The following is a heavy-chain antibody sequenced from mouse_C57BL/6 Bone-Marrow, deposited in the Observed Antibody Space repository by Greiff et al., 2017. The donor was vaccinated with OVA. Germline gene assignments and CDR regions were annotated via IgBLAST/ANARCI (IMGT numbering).Heavy chain of an antibody. V-gene: IGHV1-20*01. CDR2: INPYNGDT. CDR1: GYSFTGYF. J-gene: IGHJ4*01. Sequence: VQLQQSGPELVKPGDSVKISCKASGYSFTGYFMNWVMQSHGKSLEWIGRINPYNGDTFYNQKFKGTATLTVDKSSSTAHMELRSLTSEDSAVYYCARERDDGYYFYAMDYWGQGTSVTVSS. D-gene: IGHD2-3*01. CDR3: ARERDDGYYFYAMDY.